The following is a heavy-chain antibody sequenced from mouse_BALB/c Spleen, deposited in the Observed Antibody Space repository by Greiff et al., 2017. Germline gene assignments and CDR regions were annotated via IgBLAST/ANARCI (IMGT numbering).Heavy chain of an antibody. D-gene: IGHD2-4*01. CDR3: AREGGDYDGGYYAMDY. CDR2: IYPGDGDT. Sequence: QVQLKESGAELARPGASVKLSCKASGYTFTSYWMQWVKQRPGQGLEWIGAIYPGDGDTRYTQKFKGKATLTADKSSSTAYMQLSSLASEDSAVYYCAREGGDYDGGYYAMDYWGQGTSVTVSS. CDR1: GYTFTSYW. J-gene: IGHJ4*01. V-gene: IGHV1-87*01.